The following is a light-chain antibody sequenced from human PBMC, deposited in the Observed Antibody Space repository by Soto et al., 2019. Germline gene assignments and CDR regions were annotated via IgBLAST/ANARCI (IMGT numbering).Light chain of an antibody. CDR3: QHYNNWPWT. J-gene: IGKJ1*01. CDR1: QSVNSN. CDR2: GAS. Sequence: ETVMTQSPATLSVSPGERATLSCWASQSVNSNLAWYQQKLGQAPRVHIYGASTRATGIPARLSGRGSETEFILTISSLQSEDSATYYCQHYNNWPWTFGQGTKVDIK. V-gene: IGKV3-15*01.